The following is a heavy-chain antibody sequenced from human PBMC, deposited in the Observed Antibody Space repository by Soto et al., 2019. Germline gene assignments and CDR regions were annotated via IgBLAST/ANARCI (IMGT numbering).Heavy chain of an antibody. CDR2: IYYGGST. V-gene: IGHV4-39*02. CDR1: GGSISSSGYN. Sequence: PSETLSLTGTVSGGSISSSGYNWGWISQPPGKGLGGIGSIYYGGSTYYNPSLKSGVTIAVETSKIHFSLKLSAVTAADTDVYYCARADPYGERGDYCYYYGMDVRGQGTTVTVS. D-gene: IGHD3-10*01. J-gene: IGHJ6*02. CDR3: ARADPYGERGDYCYYYGMDV.